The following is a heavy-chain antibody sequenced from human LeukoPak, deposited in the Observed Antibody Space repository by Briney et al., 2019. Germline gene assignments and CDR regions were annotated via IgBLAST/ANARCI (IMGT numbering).Heavy chain of an antibody. CDR3: ARGPDYGNDY. V-gene: IGHV4-38-2*02. CDR1: GGSISSYY. J-gene: IGHJ4*02. D-gene: IGHD4-17*01. CDR2: IYHSGST. Sequence: PSETLSLTCTVSGGSISSYYWSWIRQPPGKGLEWIGSIYHSGSTYYNPSLKSRVTISVDTSKNQFSLKLSSVTAADTAVYYCARGPDYGNDYWGQGTLVTVSS.